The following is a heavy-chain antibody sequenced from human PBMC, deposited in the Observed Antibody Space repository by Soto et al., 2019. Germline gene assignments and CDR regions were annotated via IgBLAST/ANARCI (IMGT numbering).Heavy chain of an antibody. D-gene: IGHD3-16*01. J-gene: IGHJ4*02. CDR1: GFSLSTRGVA. CDR2: IYWDEDM. CDR3: PKELRANAYNLDY. V-gene: IGHV2-5*02. Sequence: QITLKESGPTLVKPTQTLTLTCTFSGFSLSTRGVAVGWIRQPPGKALEWLALIYWDEDMWYSPSLKSRLTITETPPKARWVLKWTTMNPLDKATFSCPKELRANAYNLDYGGKETLSPSPQ.